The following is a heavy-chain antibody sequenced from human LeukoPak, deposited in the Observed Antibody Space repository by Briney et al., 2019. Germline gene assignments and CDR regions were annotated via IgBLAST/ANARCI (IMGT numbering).Heavy chain of an antibody. V-gene: IGHV3-48*01. CDR2: ISSTTSTI. CDR3: VRGIAAAGGFDF. Sequence: GGSLRVSCTASGFTFSSYSMNWVRQAPGKGLEWVSYISSTTSTIYYATSVKGRFTVSRDNARRSLYLQMNSLRAEDTAVYYCVRGIAAAGGFDFWGQGTLVTVSS. D-gene: IGHD6-13*01. J-gene: IGHJ4*02. CDR1: GFTFSSYS.